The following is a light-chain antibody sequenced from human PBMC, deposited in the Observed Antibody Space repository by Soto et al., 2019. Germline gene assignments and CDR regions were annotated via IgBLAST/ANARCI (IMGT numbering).Light chain of an antibody. CDR3: QQYFTTRPLT. V-gene: IGKV4-1*01. J-gene: IGKJ4*01. CDR1: QSVFNSFDNKNY. Sequence: DIVMTQSPDSLAVSLGERATINCKSSQSVFNSFDNKNYLAWYQQKPGQPPKLLMYWASTRESGFPDRFSGSGSVTDFSLTTSSLQTEDVAAYYCQQYFTTRPLTFGGGTKVEIK. CDR2: WAS.